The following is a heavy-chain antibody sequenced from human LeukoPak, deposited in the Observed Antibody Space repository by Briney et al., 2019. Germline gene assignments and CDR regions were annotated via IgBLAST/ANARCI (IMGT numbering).Heavy chain of an antibody. Sequence: GSLRLSCAASGFTFSSYAMSWIRQPPGKGLEWIGSIYYSGSTYYNPSLKSRVTISVDTSKIQFSLKLSSVTAADTAVYYCARHQGDSSGYFPHYTYYHYYMDVWGKGTTVTVSS. CDR3: ARHQGDSSGYFPHYTYYHYYMDV. D-gene: IGHD3-22*01. V-gene: IGHV4-39*01. J-gene: IGHJ6*03. CDR1: GFTFSSYA. CDR2: IYYSGST.